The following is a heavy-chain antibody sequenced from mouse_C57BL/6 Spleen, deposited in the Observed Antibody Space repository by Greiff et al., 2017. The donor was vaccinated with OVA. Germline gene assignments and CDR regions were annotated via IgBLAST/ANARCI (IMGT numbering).Heavy chain of an antibody. CDR3: TRADYYGTDAMDY. J-gene: IGHJ4*01. D-gene: IGHD1-1*01. V-gene: IGHV5-9-1*02. CDR2: ISSGGDYI. Sequence: EVKLVESGEGLVKPGGSLKLSCAASGFTFSSYAMSWVRQTPEKRLEWVAYISSGGDYIYYADTVKGRFTISRDNARNTLYLQMSSLKSEDTAMYYCTRADYYGTDAMDYWGQGTSVTVSS. CDR1: GFTFSSYA.